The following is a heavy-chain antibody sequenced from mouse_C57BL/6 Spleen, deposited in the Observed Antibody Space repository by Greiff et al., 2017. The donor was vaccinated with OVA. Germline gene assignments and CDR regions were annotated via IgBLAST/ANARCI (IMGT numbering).Heavy chain of an antibody. CDR1: GYTFTSCW. D-gene: IGHD2-4*01. Sequence: QVQLQQPGAELVRPGSSVKLSCKASGYTFTSCWMDWLKQRLGQDLDWIGNLYPSDSETHYNQPFKDNATLTVDTSSSTDYMQLSSLTSEDSAVYYCARGIYYDYDGRSWFAYWGQGTLVTVSA. CDR3: ARGIYYDYDGRSWFAY. CDR2: LYPSDSET. J-gene: IGHJ3*01. V-gene: IGHV1-61*01.